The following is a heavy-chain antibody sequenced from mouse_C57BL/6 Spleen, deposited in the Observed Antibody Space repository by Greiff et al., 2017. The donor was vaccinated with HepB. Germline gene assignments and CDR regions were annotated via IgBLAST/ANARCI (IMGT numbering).Heavy chain of an antibody. V-gene: IGHV1-22*01. J-gene: IGHJ3*01. CDR2: INPNNGGT. Sequence: EVQLVESGPELVKPGASVKMSCKASGYTFTDYNMHWVKQSHGKSLEWIGYINPNNGGTSYNQKFKGKATLTVNKSSSTAYMELRSLTSEDSAVYYCARREYYDYDYWFAYWGQGTLVTVSA. D-gene: IGHD2-4*01. CDR3: ARREYYDYDYWFAY. CDR1: GYTFTDYN.